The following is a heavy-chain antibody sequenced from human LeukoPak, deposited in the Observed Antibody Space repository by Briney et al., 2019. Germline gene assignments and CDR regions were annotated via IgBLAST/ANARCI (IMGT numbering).Heavy chain of an antibody. Sequence: SETLSLTCTVSGGSISSSSYYWGWIRQPPGKGLEWIGEINHSGSTNYNPSLKSRVTISVDTSKNQFSLKLSSVTAADTAVYYCARCGGWNDGNYYYYMDVWGKGTTVTVSS. J-gene: IGHJ6*03. D-gene: IGHD1-1*01. CDR1: GGSISSSSYY. CDR2: INHSGST. CDR3: ARCGGWNDGNYYYYMDV. V-gene: IGHV4-39*07.